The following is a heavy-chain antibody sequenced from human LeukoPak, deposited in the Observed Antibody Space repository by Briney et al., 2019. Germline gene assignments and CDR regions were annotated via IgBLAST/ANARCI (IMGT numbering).Heavy chain of an antibody. V-gene: IGHV4-4*07. D-gene: IGHD6-13*01. CDR2: IYTSGST. CDR3: TRVNYGSSWTAFDI. CDR1: GGSISSYY. Sequence: SETLSLTCTVSGGSISSYYWSWIRQPAGKGLEWIGRIYTSGSTNYNPSLKSRVTMSVDTSKNQFSLRLSSVTAADTAVYYCTRVNYGSSWTAFDIWGQGTMVTVSS. J-gene: IGHJ3*02.